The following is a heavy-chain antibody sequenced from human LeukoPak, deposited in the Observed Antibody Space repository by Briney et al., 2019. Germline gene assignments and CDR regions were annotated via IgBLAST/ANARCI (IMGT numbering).Heavy chain of an antibody. V-gene: IGHV5-51*01. CDR1: GYSFTSYW. Sequence: GESLKNSCKGSGYSFTSYWIGWVRQMPGEGLEWMGIIYPGDSDTRYSPSFQGQVTISADKSISTAYLQWSSLKASDTAMYYCARLTVTTDTTGGMDVWGQGTTVTVSS. J-gene: IGHJ6*02. CDR3: ARLTVTTDTTGGMDV. CDR2: IYPGDSDT. D-gene: IGHD4-17*01.